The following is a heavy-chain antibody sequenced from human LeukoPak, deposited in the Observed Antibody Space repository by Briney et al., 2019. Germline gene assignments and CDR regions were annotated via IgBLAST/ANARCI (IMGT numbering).Heavy chain of an antibody. CDR3: AGTGIAVA. D-gene: IGHD6-19*01. CDR1: GGSIRTSSYY. Sequence: SETLSLTCTVSGGSIRTSSYYWGWIRQPPGKGLEWIGSIYLSGSTYYNPSLKSRVTISVDTSKNQFSLKLSPVTAADTAVYYCAGTGIAVAWGQGTLVTVSS. V-gene: IGHV4-39*07. CDR2: IYLSGST. J-gene: IGHJ4*02.